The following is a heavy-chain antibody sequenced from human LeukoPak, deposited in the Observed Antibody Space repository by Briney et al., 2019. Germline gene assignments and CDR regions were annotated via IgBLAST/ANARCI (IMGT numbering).Heavy chain of an antibody. CDR3: ARDGYYGSGSYSAPDY. D-gene: IGHD3-10*01. CDR1: GYTFTAYY. CDR2: INPSTGGK. Sequence: ASVKVSCKASGYTFTAYYIHWVRQAPGQGLEWMGWINPSTGGKNYAQNFQGRVTMTRDTSISTAYMELSRLRSDDTAVYYCARDGYYGSGSYSAPDYWGQGTLVTVSS. J-gene: IGHJ4*02. V-gene: IGHV1-2*02.